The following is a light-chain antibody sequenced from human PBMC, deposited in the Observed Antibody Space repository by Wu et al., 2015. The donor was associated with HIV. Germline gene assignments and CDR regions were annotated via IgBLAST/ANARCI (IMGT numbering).Light chain of an antibody. CDR3: QQYGSSPFT. Sequence: EIVLTQSPGTLSLSPGDRATLSCRASQSLANNYLAWYQQKPGQAPRLLMYGASSRAADIPDRFSGSGSGTDFTLTINRLETEDFAVYYCQQYGSSPFTFGPGTQSGYQT. V-gene: IGKV3-20*01. J-gene: IGKJ3*01. CDR1: QSLANNY. CDR2: GAS.